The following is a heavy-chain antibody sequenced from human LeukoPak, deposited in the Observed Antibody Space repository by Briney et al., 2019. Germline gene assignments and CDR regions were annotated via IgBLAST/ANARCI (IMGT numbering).Heavy chain of an antibody. CDR1: GGSISSYY. Sequence: SETLSLTCTVSGGSISSYYWSWIRQPPGKGLEWIGYIYYSGSTNYNPSLKSRVTISVDTSKNQFSLQLSSVTAADTAVYYCARDRDPYYYDSSGLEGAFDIWGQGTMVTVSS. V-gene: IGHV4-59*12. J-gene: IGHJ3*02. CDR2: IYYSGST. D-gene: IGHD3-22*01. CDR3: ARDRDPYYYDSSGLEGAFDI.